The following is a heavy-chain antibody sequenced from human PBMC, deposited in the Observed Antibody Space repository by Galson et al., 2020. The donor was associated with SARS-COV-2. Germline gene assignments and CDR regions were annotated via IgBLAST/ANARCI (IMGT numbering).Heavy chain of an antibody. V-gene: IGHV4-59*01. D-gene: IGHD2-2*01. CDR2: IYYSGST. Sequence: ETLSLTCTVPGGSISSYYWSWIRQPPGKGLEWIGNIYYSGSTHYNPSLKSRVIISVDTSKNEFSLKLSSVTAADTAVYYCAREGVCSSTSCYVGLFDYWGQGTRVTVSS. CDR3: AREGVCSSTSCYVGLFDY. J-gene: IGHJ4*02. CDR1: GGSISSYY.